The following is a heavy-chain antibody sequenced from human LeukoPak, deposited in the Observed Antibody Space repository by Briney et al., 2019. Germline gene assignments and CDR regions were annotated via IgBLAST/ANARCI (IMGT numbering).Heavy chain of an antibody. V-gene: IGHV4-31*03. Sequence: NPSETLSLTCTVSGGSIRSSYYYWGWIRQPPGKGLEWIGYIYYSGSTCYNPSLKSRVTISVDTSKNQFSLKLSSVTAADTAVYYCARGRRDGYNCLDYWGQGTLVTVSS. CDR3: ARGRRDGYNCLDY. D-gene: IGHD5-24*01. CDR2: IYYSGST. CDR1: GGSIRSSYYY. J-gene: IGHJ4*02.